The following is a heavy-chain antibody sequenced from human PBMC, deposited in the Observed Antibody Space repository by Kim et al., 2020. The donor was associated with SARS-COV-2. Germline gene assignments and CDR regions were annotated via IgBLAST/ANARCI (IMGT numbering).Heavy chain of an antibody. D-gene: IGHD1-26*01. J-gene: IGHJ3*02. CDR2: ISSSSSYI. CDR1: GFTFSSYS. CDR3: AGWELLPADAFDI. Sequence: GGSLRLSCAASGFTFSSYSMNWVRQAPGKGLEWVSSISSSSSYIYYADSVKGRFTISRDNAKNSLYLQMNSLRAEDTAVYYCAGWELLPADAFDIWGQGTMVTVSS. V-gene: IGHV3-21*01.